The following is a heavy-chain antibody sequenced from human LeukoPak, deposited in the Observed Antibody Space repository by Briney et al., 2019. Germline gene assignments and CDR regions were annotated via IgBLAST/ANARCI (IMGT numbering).Heavy chain of an antibody. V-gene: IGHV1-18*01. CDR3: ASPWLRVATRAFDI. CDR2: ISAYNGNT. D-gene: IGHD3-9*01. Sequence: ASVKVSCKASGYTFTSYGISWVRQAPGQGLEWMGWISAYNGNTNCAQKLQGRVTMTTDTSTSTAYMELRSLRSDDTAVYYCASPWLRVATRAFDIWGQGTMVTVSS. J-gene: IGHJ3*02. CDR1: GYTFTSYG.